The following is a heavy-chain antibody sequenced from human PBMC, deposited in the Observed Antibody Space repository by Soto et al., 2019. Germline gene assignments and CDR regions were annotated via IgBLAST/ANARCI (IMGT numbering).Heavy chain of an antibody. Sequence: GASVKVSCKASGYTFTGYYMHWVRQAPGQGLEWMGWINPNSGGTNYAQKFQGWVTMTRDTSISTAYMELSRLRSDDTAVYYCARGLSSYDSSGYYLDYWGQGTLVTVSS. V-gene: IGHV1-2*04. D-gene: IGHD3-22*01. CDR2: INPNSGGT. J-gene: IGHJ4*02. CDR3: ARGLSSYDSSGYYLDY. CDR1: GYTFTGYY.